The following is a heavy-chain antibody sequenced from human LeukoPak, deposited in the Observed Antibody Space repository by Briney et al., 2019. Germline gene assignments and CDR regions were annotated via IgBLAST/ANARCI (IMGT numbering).Heavy chain of an antibody. D-gene: IGHD4-17*01. CDR1: GGSISSGSYY. J-gene: IGHJ6*03. CDR3: ARNTVTKNVYYYYYMDF. V-gene: IGHV4-61*02. Sequence: SSQTLSLTCTVSGGSISSGSYYWSWIRHPTGKGLEWIGRIYTSGSTNYNPSLKSRVTISVDTSKNQFSLKLSSLTAADTAVYYCARNTVTKNVYYYYYMDFWVKGTTVTVSS. CDR2: IYTSGST.